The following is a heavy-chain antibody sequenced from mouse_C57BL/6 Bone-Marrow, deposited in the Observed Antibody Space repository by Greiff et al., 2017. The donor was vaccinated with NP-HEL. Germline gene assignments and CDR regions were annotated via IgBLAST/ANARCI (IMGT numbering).Heavy chain of an antibody. J-gene: IGHJ4*01. CDR2: INPSSGST. D-gene: IGHD2-3*01. Sequence: VQLQQSGAELARPGASVKMSCKASGYTFTSYTMHWVKQRPGPGLEWIGYINPSSGSTKYNQKFKDKATLTADKSSSTAYMQLSSLISEDSAVYYCARKEMGPYYYAMDYWGQGTSVTVSS. V-gene: IGHV1-4*01. CDR1: GYTFTSYT. CDR3: ARKEMGPYYYAMDY.